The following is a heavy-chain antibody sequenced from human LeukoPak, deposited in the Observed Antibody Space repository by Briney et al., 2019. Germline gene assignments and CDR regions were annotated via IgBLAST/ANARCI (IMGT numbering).Heavy chain of an antibody. CDR3: ARVGYDFWSGYYNPYYFDY. V-gene: IGHV3-7*01. CDR2: IKQDGSEK. D-gene: IGHD3-3*01. Sequence: GGSLRLSXAASGFTFSSYWMSWVCQAPGKGLEWVANIKQDGSEKYYVDSVKGRFTISRDNAKNSLYLQMNSLRAEDTAVYYCARVGYDFWSGYYNPYYFDYWGQGTLVTVSS. CDR1: GFTFSSYW. J-gene: IGHJ4*02.